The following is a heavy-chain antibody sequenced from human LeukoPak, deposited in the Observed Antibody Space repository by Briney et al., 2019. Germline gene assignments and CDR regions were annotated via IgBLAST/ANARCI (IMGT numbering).Heavy chain of an antibody. CDR3: ARALLRRYNY. J-gene: IGHJ4*02. V-gene: IGHV4-34*01. Sequence: IPSETLSLTCAVYGGSFSGYYWSWIRQPPGKGLEWIGEINHSGSTNYNPSLKRRVTISVDTSKNQFSLKLSSVTAADTAVYYCARALLRRYNYWGQGTLVTVSS. CDR2: INHSGST. CDR1: GGSFSGYY. D-gene: IGHD2-21*01.